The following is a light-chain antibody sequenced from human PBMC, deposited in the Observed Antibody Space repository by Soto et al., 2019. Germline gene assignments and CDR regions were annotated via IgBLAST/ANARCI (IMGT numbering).Light chain of an antibody. CDR2: DVT. J-gene: IGLJ2*01. Sequence: QSALTQPPSASGSPGQSVTISCTGTSSDIGVYDYVSWYQRHPGKAPKLVIYDVTKRPSGVPDRFSGSKSGNTASLTVSGLQAEDEAVYFCGSYAGTKNFVVFGGGTKLTVL. V-gene: IGLV2-8*01. CDR3: GSYAGTKNFVV. CDR1: SSDIGVYDY.